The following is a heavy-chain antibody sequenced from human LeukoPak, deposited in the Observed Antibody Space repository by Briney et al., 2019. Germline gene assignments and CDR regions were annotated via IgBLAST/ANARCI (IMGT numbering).Heavy chain of an antibody. D-gene: IGHD6-13*01. V-gene: IGHV3-23*01. CDR3: AKYIAAAGTVY. CDR1: GFTFSIYA. CDR2: ISGSGGST. J-gene: IGHJ4*02. Sequence: GGSLRLSCAASGFTFSIYAMSWVRQAPGKGLEWVSGISGSGGSTYYADSVKGRFTISRDNSKNTLYLQMSSLRAEDTAVYYCAKYIAAAGTVYWGRGTLVTVSS.